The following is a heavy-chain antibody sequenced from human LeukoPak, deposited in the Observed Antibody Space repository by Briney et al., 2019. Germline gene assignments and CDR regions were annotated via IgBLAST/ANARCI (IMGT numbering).Heavy chain of an antibody. CDR2: ISSSVST. CDR3: ARGPYSYDSSGAFDI. CDR1: GDSISSGDYY. J-gene: IGHJ3*02. D-gene: IGHD3-22*01. V-gene: IGHV4-61*02. Sequence: SETLSLTCTVSGDSISSGDYYWSWIRQPAGKGLEWIGRISSSVSTNYNPSLKSRFTISVDTSKNQFSLKLSSVTAADTAVYFCARGPYSYDSSGAFDIWGQGKMVTVSS.